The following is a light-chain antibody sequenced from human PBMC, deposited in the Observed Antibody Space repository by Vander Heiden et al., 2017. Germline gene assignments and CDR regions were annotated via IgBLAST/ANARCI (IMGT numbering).Light chain of an antibody. CDR1: NIGSKK. CDR2: RDT. Sequence: SYDLTQPPSASAALGQTATITCGGNNIGSKKVHWYQQKPGQAPVLVIYRDTNRPSGIPERFSASKSWSTATLTINRAQAGDEADYYCQVWDSATVVFGGGTTLTVL. J-gene: IGLJ3*02. V-gene: IGLV3-9*01. CDR3: QVWDSATVV.